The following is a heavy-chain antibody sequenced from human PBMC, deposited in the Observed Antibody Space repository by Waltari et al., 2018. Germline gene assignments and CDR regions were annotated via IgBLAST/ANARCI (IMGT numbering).Heavy chain of an antibody. Sequence: EVQLVESGGGLVKPGGSLRLSCAASGFTFSDYTMSWVRQTPGKGLGGVSSISSSSSFIYYADSVKGRFTSSRENAKNSLFLQMNSLRAEDTSVYYCVRSDYGDYVGGYYWGQGTVVTVSS. D-gene: IGHD4-17*01. J-gene: IGHJ4*02. CDR2: ISSSSSFI. V-gene: IGHV3-21*01. CDR3: VRSDYGDYVGGYY. CDR1: GFTFSDYT.